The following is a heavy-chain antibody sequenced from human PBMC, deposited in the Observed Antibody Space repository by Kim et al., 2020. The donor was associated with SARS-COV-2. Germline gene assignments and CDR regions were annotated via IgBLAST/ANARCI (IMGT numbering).Heavy chain of an antibody. V-gene: IGHV3-15*01. CDR3: TTADRSILDY. J-gene: IGHJ4*02. Sequence: GTTDFDAPVKGRVTISRDDSKNTLYLLMNSLKTEDTAVYYCTTADRSILDYWGQGTLVTVSS. D-gene: IGHD2-15*01. CDR2: GTT.